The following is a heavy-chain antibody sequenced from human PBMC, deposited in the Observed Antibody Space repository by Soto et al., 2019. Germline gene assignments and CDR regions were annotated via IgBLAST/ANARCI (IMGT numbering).Heavy chain of an antibody. CDR2: IYPGDSDA. J-gene: IGHJ4*02. Sequence: PGQSLKISCKGSAYTFSSYWIAWVRQMPGKGLEWMGIIYPGDSDARYSPSFQGRVTVSGDKPTSTPYLQWSSLKASDTAMYFCVCRAIEGTPHVFDYLGKSTLGTFS. CDR3: VCRAIEGTPHVFDY. CDR1: AYTFSSYW. V-gene: IGHV5-51*01. D-gene: IGHD2-15*01.